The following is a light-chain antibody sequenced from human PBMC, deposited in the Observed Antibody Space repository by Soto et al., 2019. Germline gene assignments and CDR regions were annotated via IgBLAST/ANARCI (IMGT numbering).Light chain of an antibody. CDR2: DVS. Sequence: QSALTQPRSVSGSPGQSVTISCTGTSSDVGGYNYVSWYQQHPGNAPKLMIYDVSKRPSGVPDRFSGSKSGNTASLTISGLQAEDEAEYSCCSYAGSSSYVFGTGTKLTVL. CDR1: SSDVGGYNY. V-gene: IGLV2-11*01. J-gene: IGLJ1*01. CDR3: CSYAGSSSYV.